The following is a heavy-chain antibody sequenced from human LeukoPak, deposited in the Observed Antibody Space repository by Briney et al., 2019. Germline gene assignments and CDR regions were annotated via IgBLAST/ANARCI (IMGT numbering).Heavy chain of an antibody. CDR1: GFTFSSYE. J-gene: IGHJ6*02. D-gene: IGHD3-10*01. CDR3: ARDSRWFGETHYYYYGMDV. CDR2: ISSSGSTI. Sequence: GGSLRLSCAASGFTFSSYEMNWLRQAPGKGLEWVSYISSSGSTIYYADSVKGRFTISRDNAKNSLYLQMNSLRAEDTAVYYCARDSRWFGETHYYYYGMDVWGQGTTVTVSS. V-gene: IGHV3-48*03.